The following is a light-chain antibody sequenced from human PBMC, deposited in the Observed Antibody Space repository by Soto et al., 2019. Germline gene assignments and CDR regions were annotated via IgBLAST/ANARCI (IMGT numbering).Light chain of an antibody. CDR3: QQYHNSPLT. Sequence: EIVMTQSPATLSVSPGERATLSCRASQSVSSNLAWFQQKPGQAPRLLIYGASTRATGIPARFSGSGSGTEFTLTISNLQAEDSAVYYCQQYHNSPLTFGQGTKVDIK. J-gene: IGKJ1*01. V-gene: IGKV3-15*01. CDR1: QSVSSN. CDR2: GAS.